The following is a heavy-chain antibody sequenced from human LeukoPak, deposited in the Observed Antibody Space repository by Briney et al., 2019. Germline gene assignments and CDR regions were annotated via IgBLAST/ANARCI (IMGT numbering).Heavy chain of an antibody. D-gene: IGHD4/OR15-4a*01. CDR2: ISGSGGST. Sequence: GGSLRLSCVASGFTFSSNAMSWVRQAPGKGLEWVSAISGSGGSTYYADSVKGRVTISRDNSKNTLYLQMNSLRAEDTAVYYCALTLRGAEDYWGQGTLVTVSS. J-gene: IGHJ4*02. V-gene: IGHV3-23*01. CDR1: GFTFSSNA. CDR3: ALTLRGAEDY.